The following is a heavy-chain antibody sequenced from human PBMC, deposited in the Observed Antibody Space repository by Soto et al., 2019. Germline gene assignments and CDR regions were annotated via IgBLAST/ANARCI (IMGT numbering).Heavy chain of an antibody. CDR1: GYTFTSYD. J-gene: IGHJ6*03. V-gene: IGHV1-8*01. CDR2: MNPNSGNT. CDR3: ARGPYYYGSGSYYNGAWYYYYYMDV. Sequence: ASVKVSCKASGYTFTSYDINWVRQATGQGLEWMGWMNPNSGNTGYAQKFQGRVTXXXXXSXRXXYMELSSMRSAETAVYYCARGPYYYGSGSYYNGAWYYYYYMDVWGKGTTVIVSS. D-gene: IGHD3-10*01.